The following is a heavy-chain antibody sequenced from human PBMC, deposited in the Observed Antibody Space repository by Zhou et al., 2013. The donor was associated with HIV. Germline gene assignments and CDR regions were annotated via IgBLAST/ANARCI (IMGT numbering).Heavy chain of an antibody. J-gene: IGHJ6*02. CDR2: FNPSGGGP. V-gene: IGHV1-46*01. CDR1: GYTFTYYY. CDR3: ARDRVGPTGYYGMDV. Sequence: QVQLVQSGAEVKKPGASMKISCRASGYTFTYYYIHWVRQAPGQGLEWMGIFNPSGGGPTYAQRLQGRVTLTRDTSTNTVYMEVRNLTSEDTAVYYCARDRVGPTGYYGMDVWGQGTTVTVSS. D-gene: IGHD1-26*01.